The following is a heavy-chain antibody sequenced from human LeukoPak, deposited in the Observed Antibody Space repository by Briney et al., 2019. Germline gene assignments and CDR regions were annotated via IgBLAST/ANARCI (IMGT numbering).Heavy chain of an antibody. J-gene: IGHJ3*02. D-gene: IGHD6-19*01. CDR3: ARSPGIAVAGRFAFDI. CDR2: IYSGGST. CDR1: GFTVSSNY. V-gene: IGHV3-66*01. Sequence: GGSLRLSCAASGFTVSSNYMSWVRQAPGKGLEWVSVIYSGGSTYYADSVKGRFTISRDNSKNTLYLQMNSLRAEDTAVYYCARSPGIAVAGRFAFDIWGQGTVVTVSS.